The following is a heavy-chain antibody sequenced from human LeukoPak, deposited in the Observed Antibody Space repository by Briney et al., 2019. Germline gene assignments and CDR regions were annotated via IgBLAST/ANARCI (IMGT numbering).Heavy chain of an antibody. V-gene: IGHV3-30*02. CDR2: IRYDGSNK. Sequence: PGGSLRLSCAASGFTFNNYGMHRVRQAPGKGLEWVTFIRYDGSNKYYADSVKGRFTISRDNSKNTLYLQMNSLTTEDTAVYYCAKDPYFSGWAKSYHSYYMDVWGKGTTLIVSS. D-gene: IGHD6-25*01. CDR1: GFTFNNYG. CDR3: AKDPYFSGWAKSYHSYYMDV. J-gene: IGHJ6*03.